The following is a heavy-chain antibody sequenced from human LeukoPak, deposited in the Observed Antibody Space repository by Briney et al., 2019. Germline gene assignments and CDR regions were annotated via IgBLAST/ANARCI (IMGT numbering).Heavy chain of an antibody. J-gene: IGHJ6*03. CDR1: GFTFSGYI. D-gene: IGHD2-2*02. Sequence: PGGSLRLSCAASGFTFSGYIMNWVRQTPGKGLEWVALISHDGSDKYYADSVKGRYTISRDNSKNTLYLQMNTLRAEDTAVYYCAKDGGVPAAITWRRTYYMDVWGKGTTVTVSS. V-gene: IGHV3-30*04. CDR2: ISHDGSDK. CDR3: AKDGGVPAAITWRRTYYMDV.